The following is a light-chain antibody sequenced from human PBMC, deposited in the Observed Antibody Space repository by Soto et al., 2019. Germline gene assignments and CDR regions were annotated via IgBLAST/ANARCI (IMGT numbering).Light chain of an antibody. CDR1: ETVSSNY. J-gene: IGKJ4*01. V-gene: IGKV3-20*01. CDR2: DAS. Sequence: EIVLTQSPGTLSLSPGERATLSCRASETVSSNYLAWYLQKPGQPPRLLIYDASSRATGIPDRFSGSGSGTDFTLTISRLEPEDFAVYYCQQYGSSLLTFGGGTKVEI. CDR3: QQYGSSLLT.